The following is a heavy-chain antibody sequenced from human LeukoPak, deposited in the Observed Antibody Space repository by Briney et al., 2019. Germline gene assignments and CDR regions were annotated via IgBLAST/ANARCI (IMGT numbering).Heavy chain of an antibody. V-gene: IGHV5-51*01. J-gene: IGHJ4*02. CDR1: GYSFTSYW. CDR2: IYPGDSDT. Sequence: GEALKISRKGSGYSFTSYWNGWVRQMPRKSLGWMGIIYPGDSDTRYSPAFQGQVTISADKSISTAYLQWNSLKASDTAMYYCARCGGDCYRDYWGQGTLVTVSS. CDR3: ARCGGDCYRDY. D-gene: IGHD2-21*02.